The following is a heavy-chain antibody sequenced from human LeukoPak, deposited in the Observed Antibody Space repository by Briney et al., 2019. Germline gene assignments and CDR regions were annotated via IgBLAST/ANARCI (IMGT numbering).Heavy chain of an antibody. CDR3: AKGAAAGTTNY. V-gene: IGHV3-23*01. J-gene: IGHJ4*02. Sequence: GGSLSLSCAASGFISSSYVMRWVRHAPGEGLEWVSGISGSGGNTYYADSVKGRLTVPRDNSKNTLYLQMSSLRAEDTAVYYCAKGAAAGTTNYWGQGTLVTVSS. D-gene: IGHD6-13*01. CDR1: GFISSSYV. CDR2: ISGSGGNT.